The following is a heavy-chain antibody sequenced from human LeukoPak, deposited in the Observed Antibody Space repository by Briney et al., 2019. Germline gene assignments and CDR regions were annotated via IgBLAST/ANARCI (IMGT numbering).Heavy chain of an antibody. CDR1: GFTFSSYG. V-gene: IGHV3-43D*03. D-gene: IGHD6-13*01. CDR3: AKDIRGSTSWYGLDY. CDR2: ISWDGGST. J-gene: IGHJ4*02. Sequence: GGSLRLSCAASGFTFSSYGMSWVRQAPGKGLEWVSLISWDGGSTYYADSVKGRFTISRDNSKNSLYLQMNSLRADDTAFYYCAKDIRGSTSWYGLDYWGQGTLVTVSS.